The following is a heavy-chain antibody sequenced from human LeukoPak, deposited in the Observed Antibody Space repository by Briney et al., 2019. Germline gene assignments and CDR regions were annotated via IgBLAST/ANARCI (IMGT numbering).Heavy chain of an antibody. D-gene: IGHD6-6*01. CDR3: ARREYSSSSFYFDN. V-gene: IGHV5-51*01. CDR2: IFPDDSDT. Sequence: GESLKISCEASGYTSINYWIAWVRQMPGKGLEWMGIIFPDDSDTRYNPSFQGQVTISADKSSNTAYLQWSSLTASDTAMYYCARREYSSSSFYFDNWGQGTLVTVSS. CDR1: GYTSINYW. J-gene: IGHJ4*02.